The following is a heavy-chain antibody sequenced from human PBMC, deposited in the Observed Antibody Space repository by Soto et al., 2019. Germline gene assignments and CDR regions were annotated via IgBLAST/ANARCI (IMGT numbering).Heavy chain of an antibody. V-gene: IGHV3-30-3*01. CDR3: ARDPMGRDYGSGSYYFDY. J-gene: IGHJ4*02. CDR2: ISYDGSNK. Sequence: PGGSLRLSCAASGFTFSSYAMHWVRQAPGKGLEWVAVISYDGSNKYYADSVKGRFTISRDNSKNTLYLQMNSLRAEDTAVYYCARDPMGRDYGSGSYYFDYWGQGTLVTVSS. CDR1: GFTFSSYA. D-gene: IGHD3-10*01.